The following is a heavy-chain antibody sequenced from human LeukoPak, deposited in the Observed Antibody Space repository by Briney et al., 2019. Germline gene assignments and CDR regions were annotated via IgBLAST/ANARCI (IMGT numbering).Heavy chain of an antibody. CDR1: GFTFSDYW. V-gene: IGHV3-74*01. Sequence: PGGSLRLSSAASGFTFSDYWMDWVRQAPGKGLVWVSRIKSDGSRITYADSVRGRFTISRDNAKNTLYLQMNSLRAEDTAVYYCAFLPPGHWGQGTLVTVSS. CDR2: IKSDGSRI. D-gene: IGHD3-3*01. J-gene: IGHJ1*01. CDR3: AFLPPGH.